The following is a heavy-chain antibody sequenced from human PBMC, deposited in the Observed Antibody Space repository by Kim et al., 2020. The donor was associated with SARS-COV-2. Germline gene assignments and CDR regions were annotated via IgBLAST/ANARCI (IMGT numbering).Heavy chain of an antibody. D-gene: IGHD4-17*01. Sequence: SDIRYSPSFQGQVTISVDKSINITYLRWSSLKASDTAMYYCARGFRTTLDYWGQGTLVTVSS. CDR2: SDI. V-gene: IGHV5-51*01. CDR3: ARGFRTTLDY. J-gene: IGHJ4*02.